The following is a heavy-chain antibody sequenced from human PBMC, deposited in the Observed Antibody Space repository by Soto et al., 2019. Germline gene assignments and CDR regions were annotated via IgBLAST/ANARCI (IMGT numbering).Heavy chain of an antibody. D-gene: IGHD3-9*01. CDR1: GGTFSSYA. J-gene: IGHJ3*02. V-gene: IGHV1-69*13. Sequence: GASVKVSCKASGGTFSSYAISWVRQAPGQGLEWMGGIIPIFGTANYAQKFQGRVTITADESTSTAYMELSSLRSEDTAVYYCARDQNYDILTGYYIPSPDAFDIWGQGTMVTVSS. CDR2: IIPIFGTA. CDR3: ARDQNYDILTGYYIPSPDAFDI.